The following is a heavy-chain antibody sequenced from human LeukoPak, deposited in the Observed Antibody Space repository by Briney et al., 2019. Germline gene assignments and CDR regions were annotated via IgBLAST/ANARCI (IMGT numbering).Heavy chain of an antibody. CDR2: MNPNSGNT. CDR1: GYTFTSYD. V-gene: IGHV1-8*03. Sequence: ASVKVSCKASGYTFTSYDINWVRQATGQGLEWMGWMNPNSGNTGYAQKFQGRVTITRNTSISTAYMELSSLRSEDTAVYYCARVVAVAGQYYYYYMDVWGKGTTVTVSS. D-gene: IGHD6-19*01. J-gene: IGHJ6*03. CDR3: ARVVAVAGQYYYYYMDV.